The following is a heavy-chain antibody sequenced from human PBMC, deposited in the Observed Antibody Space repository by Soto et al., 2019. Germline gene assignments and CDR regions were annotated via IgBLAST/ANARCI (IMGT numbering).Heavy chain of an antibody. CDR2: IYYNGST. CDR1: GGSISRSSYY. CDR3: ARHKPGIAAAGTYNWFDP. D-gene: IGHD6-13*01. V-gene: IGHV4-39*01. J-gene: IGHJ5*02. Sequence: PSETLSLTCTVSGGSISRSSYYWGWIRQPPGKGLEWIGSIYYNGSTHYNPSLKSRVTISVDTSKKQFSLKLNSVTAAETAVKNCARHKPGIAAAGTYNWFDPWGQGTLVTVSS.